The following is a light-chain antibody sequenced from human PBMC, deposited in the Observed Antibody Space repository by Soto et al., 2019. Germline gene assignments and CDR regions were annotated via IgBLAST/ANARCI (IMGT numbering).Light chain of an antibody. J-gene: IGLJ1*01. Sequence: QSVLTQPASVSGSPGQSITISCTGTSSDVGGYNYVSWYQQQPGKAPKFMIYDVTNRPSGVSNRFSGSKSGNTASLTISGLQAEDEAEYYCSSYTTSNTRQTVFGTGTKVTVL. CDR2: DVT. V-gene: IGLV2-14*01. CDR1: SSDVGGYNY. CDR3: SSYTTSNTRQTV.